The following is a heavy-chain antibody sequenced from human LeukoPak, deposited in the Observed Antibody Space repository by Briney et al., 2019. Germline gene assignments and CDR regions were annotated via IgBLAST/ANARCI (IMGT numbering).Heavy chain of an antibody. CDR3: ARSGGGYIERNNWFDL. CDR1: GFSFSRSA. J-gene: IGHJ5*02. D-gene: IGHD5-24*01. V-gene: IGHV3-64*01. CDR2: ISSNGGST. Sequence: GGSLRLSCAASGFSFSRSAMYWVRQAPGKGLEYVSGISSNGGSTYYANSLKARFTISRDNSKNTLYLQMGSLSAEDMAVYYCARSGGGYIERNNWFDLWGQGTPVAVSS.